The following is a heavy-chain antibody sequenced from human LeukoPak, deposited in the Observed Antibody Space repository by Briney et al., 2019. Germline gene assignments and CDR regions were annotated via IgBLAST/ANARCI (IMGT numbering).Heavy chain of an antibody. J-gene: IGHJ4*02. Sequence: GGSLRLSCAASGFTFSDYYMSWIRQAPGKGLEWVSYISSSSSYTNYADSVKGRFTISRDNSKNTLYLQMNSLRAEDTAVYYCATLGYCSSTSCRGDYWGQGTLVTVSS. CDR2: ISSSSSYT. D-gene: IGHD2-2*01. V-gene: IGHV3-11*03. CDR3: ATLGYCSSTSCRGDY. CDR1: GFTFSDYY.